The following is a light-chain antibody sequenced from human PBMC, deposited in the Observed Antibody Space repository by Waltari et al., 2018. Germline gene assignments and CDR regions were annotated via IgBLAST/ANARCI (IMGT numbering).Light chain of an antibody. CDR3: AAWDDSLSGRV. V-gene: IGLV1-47*01. CDR1: NSNTGSHN. CDR2: KNN. Sequence: QSVLTQPPSASGTPGQGVIISCSGSNSNTGSHNLSWYPHLPGTDPKLLIYKNNQRPSGVPERFSGSKSGTSASLAISGLRSEDEADYYCAAWDDSLSGRVFGGGTKLTVL. J-gene: IGLJ3*02.